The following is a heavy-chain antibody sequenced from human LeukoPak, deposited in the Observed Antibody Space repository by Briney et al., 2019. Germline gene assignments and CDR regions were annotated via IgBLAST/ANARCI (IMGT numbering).Heavy chain of an antibody. CDR2: MNPNSGNT. V-gene: IGHV1-8*01. D-gene: IGHD3-9*01. J-gene: IGHJ4*02. CDR3: ARSHLGYDILTGYYY. Sequence: ASVKVSCKASGYTFTSYDINWVRQAPGQGLEWMGWMNPNSGNTGYAQKFQGRVTMTRNTSISTAYMELSSLRSEDTAVYYCARSHLGYDILTGYYYWGQGTLVTVSS. CDR1: GYTFTSYD.